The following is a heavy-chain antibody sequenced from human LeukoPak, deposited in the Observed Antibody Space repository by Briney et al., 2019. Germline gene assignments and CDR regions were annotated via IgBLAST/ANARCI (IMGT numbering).Heavy chain of an antibody. CDR2: FDPEDGET. V-gene: IGHV1-24*01. CDR1: GYTLTELS. D-gene: IGHD5-24*01. J-gene: IGHJ4*02. CDR3: ATAVRWLQPYYFDY. Sequence: ASVTVSCKVSGYTLTELSMHWVRQAPGKGLEWMGGFDPEDGETIYAQKFQGRVTMTEDTSTDTAYMELSSLRSEDTAVYYCATAVRWLQPYYFDYWGQGTLVTVSS.